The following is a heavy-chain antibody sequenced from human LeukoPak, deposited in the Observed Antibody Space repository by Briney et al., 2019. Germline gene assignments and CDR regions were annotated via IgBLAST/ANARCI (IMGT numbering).Heavy chain of an antibody. CDR3: ARELSSGYDILTGYPDTPYGMDV. V-gene: IGHV3-30*04. Sequence: GRSLRLSCAASGFTFSSYAMHWVRQAPGKGLEWVAVISYDGSNKYYADSVKGRFTISRGNSKNTLYLQMNSLRAEDTAVYYCARELSSGYDILTGYPDTPYGMDVWGKGTTVTVSS. CDR1: GFTFSSYA. D-gene: IGHD3-9*01. CDR2: ISYDGSNK. J-gene: IGHJ6*04.